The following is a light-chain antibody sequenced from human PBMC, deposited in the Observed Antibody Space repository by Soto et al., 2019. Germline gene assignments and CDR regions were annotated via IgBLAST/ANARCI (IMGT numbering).Light chain of an antibody. J-gene: IGLJ2*01. CDR2: LNSDGSH. CDR1: SGHSSYA. CDR3: QPWGTDFPVV. Sequence: QPVLTQSPSASASLGASVKLTCTLSSGHSSYAIAWHQQQPEKGPRYLMKLNSDGSHNKGDGIPDRFSGSSSGAERYLTISSLQSEDEADYYCQPWGTDFPVVFGGGTKLTVL. V-gene: IGLV4-69*01.